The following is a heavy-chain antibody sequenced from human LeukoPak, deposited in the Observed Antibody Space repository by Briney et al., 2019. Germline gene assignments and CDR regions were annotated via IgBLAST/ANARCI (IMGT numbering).Heavy chain of an antibody. D-gene: IGHD3-22*01. V-gene: IGHV3-43*01. Sequence: GGSLRLSCAASGFSFDEYTMPWVRQAPGKGLEWVSLIHWNGGSTFYADSVKGRFTISRDNSKNSLYLQMNSLRTEDTALYYCARAGYFDSSGYYGYFPHWGQGTQVTVSS. J-gene: IGHJ1*01. CDR3: ARAGYFDSSGYYGYFPH. CDR2: IHWNGGST. CDR1: GFSFDEYT.